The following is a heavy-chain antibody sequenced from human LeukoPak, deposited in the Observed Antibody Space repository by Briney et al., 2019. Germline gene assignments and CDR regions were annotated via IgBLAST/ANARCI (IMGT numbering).Heavy chain of an antibody. CDR3: ARRPFTSGYCSGGSCYNWFDP. D-gene: IGHD2-15*01. CDR1: GGPISSSSYY. J-gene: IGHJ5*02. Sequence: PSETLSLTCTVSGGPISSSSYYWAWIRQPPGKGLEWIGSGSTYYNPSLKSRVTISVDTSKKQFSLKMSSVTAADTAVYYCARRPFTSGYCSGGSCYNWFDPWGQGTLVTVSS. V-gene: IGHV4-39*01. CDR2: GST.